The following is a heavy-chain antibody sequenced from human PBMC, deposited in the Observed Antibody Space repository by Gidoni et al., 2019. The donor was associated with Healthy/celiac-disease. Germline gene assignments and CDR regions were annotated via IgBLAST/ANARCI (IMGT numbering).Heavy chain of an antibody. V-gene: IGHV4-39*01. J-gene: IGHJ5*02. D-gene: IGHD3-10*01. CDR3: ARVFSPAGLWWFDP. Sequence: QLQLQESGPGLVKPSETLSLTCTVSGGSISSSSYYWGWIRQPPGKGLEWIGSIYYSGSTYYNPSLKSRVTISVDTSKNQFSLKLSSVTAADTAVYYCARVFSPAGLWWFDPWGQGTLVTVSS. CDR1: GGSISSSSYY. CDR2: IYYSGST.